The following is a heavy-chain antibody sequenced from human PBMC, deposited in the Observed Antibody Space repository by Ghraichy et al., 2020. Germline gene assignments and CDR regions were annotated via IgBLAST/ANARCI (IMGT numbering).Heavy chain of an antibody. D-gene: IGHD1-1*01. CDR2: IKSKAGGETR. Sequence: GGSLRLSCAASGFNFDNAWMNWVRQAPGKGLEWVGRIKSKAGGETRDYAAPVNVRFTISRDDSTNNMYLQRNSPLDEDTALYYCFAKVIGTPQDPSFDQWGLGTLVTISS. CDR1: GFNFDNAW. J-gene: IGHJ4*02. V-gene: IGHV3-15*01. CDR3: FAKVIGTPQDPSFDQ.